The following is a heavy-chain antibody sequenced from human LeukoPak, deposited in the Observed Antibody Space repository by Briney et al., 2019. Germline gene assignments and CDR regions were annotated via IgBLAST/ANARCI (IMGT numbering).Heavy chain of an antibody. Sequence: PGGSLRLSCAASGFTFSSYWMSWVRQAPGKGLEWVANIKQDGSEKYYVDSVNGRFTISRDNAKNSLYLQMKRLRAEDTAVYYCAKLGKTENHYGSGRFSYYYYMDVWGKGTTVTISS. J-gene: IGHJ6*03. CDR1: GFTFSSYW. CDR2: IKQDGSEK. CDR3: AKLGKTENHYGSGRFSYYYYMDV. D-gene: IGHD3-10*01. V-gene: IGHV3-7*01.